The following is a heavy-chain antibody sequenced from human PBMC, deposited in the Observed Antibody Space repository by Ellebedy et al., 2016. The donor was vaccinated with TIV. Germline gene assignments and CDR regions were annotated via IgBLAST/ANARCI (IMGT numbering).Heavy chain of an antibody. CDR2: INQDGSQK. CDR3: ATDGSYGDYLSPTHAFEI. Sequence: GGSLRLSCAASGFSFVSYWMTWVRQAPGKGLEWLANINQDGSQKHYVDSVKGRFTISRDNAKNSLYLQMNSLRDEDTSVYYCATDGSYGDYLSPTHAFEIWGQGTMVTVSS. CDR1: GFSFVSYW. D-gene: IGHD4-17*01. V-gene: IGHV3-7*01. J-gene: IGHJ3*02.